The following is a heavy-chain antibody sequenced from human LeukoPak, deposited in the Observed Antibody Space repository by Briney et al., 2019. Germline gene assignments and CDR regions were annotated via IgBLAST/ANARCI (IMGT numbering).Heavy chain of an antibody. CDR1: GYSISSGYY. CDR3: ARSNYDSSGYYYLFDY. J-gene: IGHJ4*02. Sequence: ASETLSLTCTVSGYSISSGYYWGWIRQPPGKGLEWIGNIYHSGTTSYNPSLKSRVTISVDTSKNQFSLKLSSVTAADTAVYYCARSNYDSSGYYYLFDYWGQGTLVTVSS. CDR2: IYHSGTT. D-gene: IGHD3-22*01. V-gene: IGHV4-38-2*02.